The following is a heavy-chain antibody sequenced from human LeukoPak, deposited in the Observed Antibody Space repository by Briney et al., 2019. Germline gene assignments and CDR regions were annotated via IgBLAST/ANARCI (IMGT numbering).Heavy chain of an antibody. Sequence: ASVKVSCKTSGYTFTDYYLHWVRQAPGQGLEWMGWINSNDGGTNYAQNFQDRVTMTRDTSINTVFMELNRLRSDDTAVFFCARYLDGYDYFDYWGQGTLVTVSS. J-gene: IGHJ4*02. CDR2: INSNDGGT. D-gene: IGHD5-12*01. CDR3: ARYLDGYDYFDY. V-gene: IGHV1-2*02. CDR1: GYTFTDYY.